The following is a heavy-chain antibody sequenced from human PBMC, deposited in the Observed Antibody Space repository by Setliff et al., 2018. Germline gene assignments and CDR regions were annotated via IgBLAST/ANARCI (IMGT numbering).Heavy chain of an antibody. J-gene: IGHJ4*02. Sequence: GSLRLSCAASGFTFSSYSMNWVRQAPGKGLEWVSSISSFGTMIYYADSVKGRFTISRDNAKNSVYLQMNSLRAEDTAIYFCARDSPIRLGVIPSWGPGTLVTVSS. V-gene: IGHV3-48*04. CDR2: ISSFGTMI. D-gene: IGHD2-21*01. CDR1: GFTFSSYS. CDR3: ARDSPIRLGVIPS.